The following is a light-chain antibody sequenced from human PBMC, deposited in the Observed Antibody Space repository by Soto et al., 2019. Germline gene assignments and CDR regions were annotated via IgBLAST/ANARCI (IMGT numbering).Light chain of an antibody. CDR1: NTNIGAGYD. CDR2: ANI. J-gene: IGLJ3*02. CDR3: QSSDSSLSAWKV. Sequence: QSVLTQPPSVSGAPGQRVSISCTGSNTNIGAGYDVNWYQQLPGTAPKLLIYANINRPSGVPDRFSGSKSGASAFLVITGLQAEDEADYYCQSSDSSLSAWKVFGGGTKLTVL. V-gene: IGLV1-40*01.